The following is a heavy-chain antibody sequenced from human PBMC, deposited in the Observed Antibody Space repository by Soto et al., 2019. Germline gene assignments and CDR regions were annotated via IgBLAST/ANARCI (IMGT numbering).Heavy chain of an antibody. Sequence: LRLSCVVSGLSFDDYAMHWVRQVPGKGLEWVSGINWDSGDIGYADSVKGRFTISRDNAKNSLYLQMNSLKTEDTALYYCAKDTAPGFYDANGHLDYWGQGTPVTVSS. J-gene: IGHJ4*02. CDR2: INWDSGDI. CDR1: GLSFDDYA. CDR3: AKDTAPGFYDANGHLDY. D-gene: IGHD2-8*01. V-gene: IGHV3-9*01.